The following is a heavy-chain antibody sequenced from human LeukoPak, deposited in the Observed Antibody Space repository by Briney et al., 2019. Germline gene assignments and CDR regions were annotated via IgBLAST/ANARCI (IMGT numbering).Heavy chain of an antibody. CDR3: AREDSSSWSEIDY. V-gene: IGHV1-2*02. J-gene: IGHJ4*02. Sequence: ASVKVSCKASGYTFSGNFMHWVRQAPGQGLEWMGWINPYNGDPTYPQNFQGRVTLTRDTSIGTVYMELSSLKSDDTAVYYCAREDSSSWSEIDYWGQGTLVTVSS. CDR2: INPYNGDP. CDR1: GYTFSGNF. D-gene: IGHD6-13*01.